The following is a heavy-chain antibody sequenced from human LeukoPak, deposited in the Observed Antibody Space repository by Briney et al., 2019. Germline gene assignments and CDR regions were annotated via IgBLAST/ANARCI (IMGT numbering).Heavy chain of an antibody. CDR1: GFTFSSYA. D-gene: IGHD1-26*01. J-gene: IGHJ3*02. CDR3: VRDGGVGATSESLGASDI. CDR2: ISYDGSNK. Sequence: GGSLRLSCAASGFTFSSYAMHWGRQAPGKGLGWGAVISYDGSNKYYADSVKGRFTIYRDNSKDTLYLQMNSLRAEDTAVYYCVRDGGVGATSESLGASDIWGQGTMVTVCS. V-gene: IGHV3-30-3*01.